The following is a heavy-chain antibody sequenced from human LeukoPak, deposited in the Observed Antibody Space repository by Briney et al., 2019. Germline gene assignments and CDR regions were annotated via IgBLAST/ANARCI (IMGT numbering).Heavy chain of an antibody. CDR2: INHSGST. CDR3: ARAREGYSYGY. V-gene: IGHV4-34*01. D-gene: IGHD5-18*01. J-gene: IGHJ4*02. Sequence: TASETLSLTCAVYGGSFSGYYWSWIRQPPGKGLEWIGEINHSGSTNYNPSLKSRVTISVDTSKNQFSLKLSSVTAADTAVYYCARAREGYSYGYWGQGTLVTVSS. CDR1: GGSFSGYY.